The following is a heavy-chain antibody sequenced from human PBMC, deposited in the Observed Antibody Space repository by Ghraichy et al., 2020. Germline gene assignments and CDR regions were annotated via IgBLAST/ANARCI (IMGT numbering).Heavy chain of an antibody. J-gene: IGHJ6*03. CDR2: INHSGST. V-gene: IGHV4-34*01. CDR1: GGSFSGYY. Sequence: SETLSLTCAVYGGSFSGYYWSWIRQPPGKGLEWIGEINHSGSTNYNPSLKSRVTISVDTSKNQFSLKLSSVTAADTAVYYCARGDRIYCSSTSCYFYYYYMDVWGKGTTVTVSS. CDR3: ARGDRIYCSSTSCYFYYYYMDV. D-gene: IGHD2-2*01.